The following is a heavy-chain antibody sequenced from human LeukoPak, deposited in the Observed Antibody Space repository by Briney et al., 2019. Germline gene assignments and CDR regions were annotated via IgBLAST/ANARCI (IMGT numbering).Heavy chain of an antibody. Sequence: SETLSLTCTVSGGSISSSSYYWDWIRQPPGKGLEWIGSIYYSGSTYYNPSLKSRVTISVDTSKNQFSLKLSSVTAADTAVYYCASITWFGEKGFDYWGQGTLVTVSS. CDR3: ASITWFGEKGFDY. CDR1: GGSISSSSYY. CDR2: IYYSGST. V-gene: IGHV4-39*07. D-gene: IGHD3-10*01. J-gene: IGHJ4*02.